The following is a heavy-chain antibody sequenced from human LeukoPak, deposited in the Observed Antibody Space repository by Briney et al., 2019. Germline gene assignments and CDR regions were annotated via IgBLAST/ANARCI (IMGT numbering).Heavy chain of an antibody. CDR2: IIPIFGTA. CDR1: GGTFSSYA. Sequence: ASVKVSCKASGGTFSSYAISWVRQAPGQGLEWMGRIIPIFGTANYAQKFQGRVTITTDESTSTAYMELSSLRSVDTAVYYCARGMGATRVFDYWGQGTLVTVSS. D-gene: IGHD1-26*01. J-gene: IGHJ4*02. CDR3: ARGMGATRVFDY. V-gene: IGHV1-69*05.